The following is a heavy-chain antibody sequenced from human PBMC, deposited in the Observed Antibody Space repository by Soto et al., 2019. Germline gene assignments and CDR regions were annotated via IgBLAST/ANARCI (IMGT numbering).Heavy chain of an antibody. D-gene: IGHD3-10*01. Sequence: QVQLVQSGAEVKKPGASVKVSCKASGYTFTSYGISWVRQAPGQGLEWMGWISAYNGNTNYAQKLQGRVTMTTDTPTSTDYRELRSLRSDDTAVYYCAREEREYYGSGSYSYYYYGMDVWGQGTTVTVSS. CDR1: GYTFTSYG. CDR2: ISAYNGNT. J-gene: IGHJ6*02. CDR3: AREEREYYGSGSYSYYYYGMDV. V-gene: IGHV1-18*01.